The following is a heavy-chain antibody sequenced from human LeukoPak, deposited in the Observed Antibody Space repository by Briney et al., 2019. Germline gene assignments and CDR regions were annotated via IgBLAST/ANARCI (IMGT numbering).Heavy chain of an antibody. V-gene: IGHV4-4*07. CDR1: GGSISGNL. Sequence: SETLSLTCTVCGGSISGNLWSWIRQPAGKGLEWIGRIYPSGTTNYSPSLKSRVTMSVDTSKNQFSLKLSSVTAADTAVYYCARELRGYCSGGSCYEEGWFDPWGQGTLVTVSS. CDR3: ARELRGYCSGGSCYEEGWFDP. CDR2: IYPSGTT. D-gene: IGHD2-15*01. J-gene: IGHJ5*02.